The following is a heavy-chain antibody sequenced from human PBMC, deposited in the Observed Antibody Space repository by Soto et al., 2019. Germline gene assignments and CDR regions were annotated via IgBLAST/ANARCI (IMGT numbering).Heavy chain of an antibody. CDR2: IYYSGST. CDR1: GGSISSGDYY. D-gene: IGHD6-13*01. CDR3: ASRHSSPYFDY. V-gene: IGHV4-30-4*01. Sequence: PSETLSLTCTVCGGSISSGDYYWSWIRQPPGKGLEWIGSIYYSGSTYYNPSLKSRVTISVDTSKNQFSLKLNSVTAADTAVYYCASRHSSPYFDYWGQGTLVTVSS. J-gene: IGHJ4*02.